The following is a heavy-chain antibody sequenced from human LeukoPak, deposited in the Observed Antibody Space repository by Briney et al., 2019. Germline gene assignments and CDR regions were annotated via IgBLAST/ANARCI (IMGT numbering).Heavy chain of an antibody. CDR1: GFTFSSNA. Sequence: GGSLRLSCAASGFTFSSNAMNWVRQAPGKGLEWVAAIYGRGETTYYADLVKSRFTISRDNSKNTLYLQMNSLRAEDTAVYYCAKTAMIKVIINTYPKGLNYWGQGTLVTVSS. CDR2: IYGRGETT. CDR3: AKTAMIKVIINTYPKGLNY. V-gene: IGHV3-23*01. J-gene: IGHJ4*02. D-gene: IGHD3-10*01.